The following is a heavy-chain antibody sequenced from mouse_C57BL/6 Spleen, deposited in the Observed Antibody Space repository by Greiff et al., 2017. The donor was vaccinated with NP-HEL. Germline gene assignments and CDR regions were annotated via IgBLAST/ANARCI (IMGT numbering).Heavy chain of an antibody. CDR3: AREDYYGSTYAMDY. D-gene: IGHD1-1*01. CDR2: IDPSDSET. V-gene: IGHV1-52*01. J-gene: IGHJ4*01. CDR1: GYTFTSYW. Sequence: QVQLQQPGAELVRPGSSVKLSCKASGYTFTSYWMHWVKQRPIQGLEWIGNIDPSDSETHYNQKFKDKATLTVDKSSSTAYMQLSSLTSEDSAVYYCAREDYYGSTYAMDYWGQGTSVTVSS.